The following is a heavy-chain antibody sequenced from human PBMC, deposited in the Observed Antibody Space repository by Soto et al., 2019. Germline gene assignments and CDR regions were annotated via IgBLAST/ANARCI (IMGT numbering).Heavy chain of an antibody. CDR1: GGSISSYY. CDR2: IYYSGST. V-gene: IGHV4-59*01. CDR3: ARGADIVVVPAAPGAFDI. Sequence: SETLSLTCTVSGGSISSYYWSWIRQPPWKGLEWIGYIYYSGSTNYNPSLKSRVTISVDTSKNQFSLKLSSVTAADTAVYYCARGADIVVVPAAPGAFDIWGQGTMVTVSS. D-gene: IGHD2-2*01. J-gene: IGHJ3*02.